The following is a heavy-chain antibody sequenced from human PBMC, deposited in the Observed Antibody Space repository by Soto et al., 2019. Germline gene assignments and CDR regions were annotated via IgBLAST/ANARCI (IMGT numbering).Heavy chain of an antibody. V-gene: IGHV3-33*05. J-gene: IGHJ4*02. CDR3: ARWGTTGGLDV. D-gene: IGHD3-16*01. CDR1: GFTFRSYV. Sequence: QVQLVESGGGVVQPGTSLRLSCVGSGFTFRSYVIHWVRQAPGKGLEWVALTSYDGSNNFYGDSVKGRFTISRHNSRNTVELQMVSLRFEDTSLYYCARWGTTGGLDVWGQGTLVYVSS. CDR2: TSYDGSNN.